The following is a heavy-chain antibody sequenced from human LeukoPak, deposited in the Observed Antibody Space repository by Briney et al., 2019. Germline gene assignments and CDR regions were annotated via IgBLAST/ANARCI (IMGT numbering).Heavy chain of an antibody. J-gene: IGHJ3*02. Sequence: SETLSLTCAVSGGSISSGGYSWSWIRQPPGKGLEWIGYIYHSGSTYYNPSLKSRVTISVDRSKNQFSLKLSSVTAADTAVYYCARWDYYDSSGFPNAFDIWGQGTMVTVSS. V-gene: IGHV4-30-2*01. CDR3: ARWDYYDSSGFPNAFDI. D-gene: IGHD3-22*01. CDR2: IYHSGST. CDR1: GGSISSGGYS.